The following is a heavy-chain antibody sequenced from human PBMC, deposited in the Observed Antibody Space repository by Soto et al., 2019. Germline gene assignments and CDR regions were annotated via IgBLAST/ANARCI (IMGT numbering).Heavy chain of an antibody. CDR1: GGSISSGDYY. V-gene: IGHV4-30-4*01. D-gene: IGHD4-17*01. CDR3: AREYGDYLYYYYYGMDV. CDR2: IYYSGST. Sequence: QVQLQESGPGLVKPSQTLSLTCTVSGGSISSGDYYWSWIRQPPGKGLEWIGYIYYSGSTYYNPSLKSRVTISVDTSKNQFSLKLSSVTAADTAVYYCAREYGDYLYYYYYGMDVWGQGTTVTVSS. J-gene: IGHJ6*02.